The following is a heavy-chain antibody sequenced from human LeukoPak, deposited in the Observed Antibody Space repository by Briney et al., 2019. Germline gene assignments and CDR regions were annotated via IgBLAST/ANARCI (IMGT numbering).Heavy chain of an antibody. CDR2: ISYDGSNK. CDR3: ARDPANYYDSSGYRD. D-gene: IGHD3-22*01. V-gene: IGHV3-30*04. Sequence: GGSLRLSCAASGFTFSSYAMHWVRQAPGKGLEWVAVISYDGSNKYYADSVKGRFTISRDNSKNTLYPQMNSLRAEDTAVYYCARDPANYYDSSGYRDWGQGTLVTVSS. J-gene: IGHJ4*02. CDR1: GFTFSSYA.